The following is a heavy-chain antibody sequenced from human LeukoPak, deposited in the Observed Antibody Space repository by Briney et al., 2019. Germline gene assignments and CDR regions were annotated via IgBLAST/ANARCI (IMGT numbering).Heavy chain of an antibody. Sequence: GGSLRLSCAASGFTFDDYAMHWVRQAPGKGLEWVSGISWNSGSIGYADSVKGRFTISRDNSKNTLYLQMNSLTIDDTAVYYCAFGRYPFDYWGQGTLVTVSS. CDR1: GFTFDDYA. J-gene: IGHJ4*02. CDR2: ISWNSGSI. D-gene: IGHD3-16*02. V-gene: IGHV3-9*01. CDR3: AFGRYPFDY.